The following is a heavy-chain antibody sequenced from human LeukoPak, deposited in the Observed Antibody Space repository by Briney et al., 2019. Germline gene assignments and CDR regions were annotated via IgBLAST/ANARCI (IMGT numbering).Heavy chain of an antibody. CDR3: ARGGDFWSGYSRGYYMDV. Sequence: GRSLRLSCAASGFTFRSYAMSWVRQAPGKGLEWVSVISGSGDSTYYADSVKGRFTISRDNSKNTLYLQMNSLRAEDTAVYYCARGGDFWSGYSRGYYMDVWGKGTTVTVSS. CDR2: ISGSGDST. D-gene: IGHD3-3*01. CDR1: GFTFRSYA. J-gene: IGHJ6*03. V-gene: IGHV3-23*01.